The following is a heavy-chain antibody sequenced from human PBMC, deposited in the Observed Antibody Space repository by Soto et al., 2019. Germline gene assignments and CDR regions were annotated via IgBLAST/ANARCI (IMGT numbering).Heavy chain of an antibody. V-gene: IGHV1-18*01. D-gene: IGHD2-21*02. CDR3: ARDDGLVVVTGIDY. CDR1: GGTFSSYA. Sequence: ASVKVSCKASGGTFSSYAISWVRQAPGQGLEWMGGIIANNGKTNYAQKLQGRVTITTDTSTSTAYMELRSLRSDDTAVYYCARDDGLVVVTGIDYWGQGTLVTVSS. J-gene: IGHJ4*02. CDR2: IIANNGKT.